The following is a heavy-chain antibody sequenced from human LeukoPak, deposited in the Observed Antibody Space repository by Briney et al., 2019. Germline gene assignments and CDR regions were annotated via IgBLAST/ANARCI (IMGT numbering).Heavy chain of an antibody. J-gene: IGHJ4*02. CDR3: ARDSITIFEVAPDY. Sequence: PSETLSLTCTVSGGSISSGGYYWSWIRQHPGKGLEWIGYIYYSGSTYYNPSLKSRVTISVDTSKNQFSLKLSSVTAADTAVYYCARDSITIFEVAPDYWGQGTLVTVSS. V-gene: IGHV4-31*03. CDR1: GGSISSGGYY. CDR2: IYYSGST. D-gene: IGHD3-3*01.